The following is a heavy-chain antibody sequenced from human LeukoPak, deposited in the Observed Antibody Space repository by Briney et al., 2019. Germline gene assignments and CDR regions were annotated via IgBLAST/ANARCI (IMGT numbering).Heavy chain of an antibody. V-gene: IGHV3-21*01. Sequence: PGGSLRLSCATSGFTFNNYNMNWVRQAPGRALEWVSSITSSGTYTFYADSVKGRFTISRDNAKNSLYLQMNSLGPEDTAVYYCARDPYSGNYGNYYYYMDVWGKGTTVTISS. J-gene: IGHJ6*03. CDR2: ITSSGTYT. D-gene: IGHD1-26*01. CDR1: GFTFNNYN. CDR3: ARDPYSGNYGNYYYYMDV.